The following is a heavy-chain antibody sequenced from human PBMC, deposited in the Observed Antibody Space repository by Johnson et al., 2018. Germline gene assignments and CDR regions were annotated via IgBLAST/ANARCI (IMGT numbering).Heavy chain of an antibody. V-gene: IGHV3-74*01. CDR2: INSDGSST. J-gene: IGHJ1*01. D-gene: IGHD3-22*01. CDR3: ARTPRFDYYDSSGYQYFQD. CDR1: GFTFSSYW. Sequence: VQLQESGGGLVQPGGSLRLSCAASGFTFSSYWMHWVRQAPGKGLVWVSRINSDGSSTSYADSVKGRFTISRDNAKNTLYLQMNSLRAEDTAVYYCARTPRFDYYDSSGYQYFQDWGQGTLVTVSS.